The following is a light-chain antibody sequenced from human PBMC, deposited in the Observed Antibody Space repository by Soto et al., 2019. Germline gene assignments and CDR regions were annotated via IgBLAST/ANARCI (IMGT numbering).Light chain of an antibody. V-gene: IGKV1-39*01. Sequence: DIPMTQSPSSLSASVGDRVTITCRASQTISNSINWYQQKPGKAPELLIYASSSLQPGVPSRFSGSGSGTEFSLTISGLQPEDFASYYCQQSYSTLMWTFGQGTKVEIK. J-gene: IGKJ1*01. CDR1: QTISNS. CDR3: QQSYSTLMWT. CDR2: ASS.